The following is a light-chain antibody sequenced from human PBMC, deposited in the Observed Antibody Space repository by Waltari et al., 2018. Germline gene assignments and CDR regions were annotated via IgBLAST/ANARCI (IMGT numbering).Light chain of an antibody. CDR3: TTYPDTNTPVV. CDR1: SSDGEGYHV. CDR2: DVS. J-gene: IGLJ2*01. Sequence: QSALTQPASVSGSPGQSVTISCPGVSSDGEGYHVFAWFRHHPGKVPKLILFDVSNRPSDISTRFSGYKSGNTAYLTISRLQADDEADYYCTTYPDTNTPVVFGGGTKVTV. V-gene: IGLV2-14*03.